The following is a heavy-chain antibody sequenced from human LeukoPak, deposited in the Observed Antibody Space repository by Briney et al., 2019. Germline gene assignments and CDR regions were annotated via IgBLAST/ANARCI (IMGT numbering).Heavy chain of an antibody. V-gene: IGHV4-39*01. D-gene: IGHD6-19*01. CDR3: ARQAVAGNGFDY. Sequence: SETLSLTCAVCGGSFSGYYWGWIRQPPGKGLEWIGTIYYSGNTYYNPSLKSRVSISVDTSKNQFSLKLSSVTAADTAVYYCARQAVAGNGFDYWGQGTLVTVSS. CDR1: GGSFSGYY. CDR2: IYYSGNT. J-gene: IGHJ4*02.